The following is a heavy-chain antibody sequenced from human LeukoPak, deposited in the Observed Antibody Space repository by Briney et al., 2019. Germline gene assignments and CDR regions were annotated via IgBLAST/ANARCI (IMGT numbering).Heavy chain of an antibody. D-gene: IGHD3-9*01. CDR3: ARGGYDILTGYPTRYFDY. CDR2: IKQDGSEK. V-gene: IGHV3-7*01. CDR1: GFTFSSYG. J-gene: IGHJ4*02. Sequence: GGTLRLSCAASGFTFSSYGMSWVRQAPGKGLEWVANIKQDGSEKYYVDSVKGRFTISRDNAKNSLYLQMNSLRAEDTAVYYCARGGYDILTGYPTRYFDYWGQGTLVTVSS.